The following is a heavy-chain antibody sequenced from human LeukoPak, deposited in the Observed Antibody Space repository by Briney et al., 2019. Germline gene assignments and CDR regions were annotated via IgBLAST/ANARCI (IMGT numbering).Heavy chain of an antibody. V-gene: IGHV3-21*01. CDR2: SSSSSSSK. J-gene: IGHJ4*02. D-gene: IGHD3-3*01. Sequence: GGSLRLSCAASGFTFSTYSMNWVRQAPGKGLEWASSSSSSSSSKYYADSVKGRFTISRDNAKNSLDLQMNSLGAEDTAVYYCARGRTDYDFWSGYLFDYWGQGTLVTVSS. CDR1: GFTFSTYS. CDR3: ARGRTDYDFWSGYLFDY.